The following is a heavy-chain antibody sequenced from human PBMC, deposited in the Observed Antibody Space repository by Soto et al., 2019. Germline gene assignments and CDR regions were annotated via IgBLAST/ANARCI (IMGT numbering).Heavy chain of an antibody. V-gene: IGHV4-59*01. CDR2: IHYTWST. Sequence: SETLSLTCIVSGGSISSYYWTWLRQPPGKGLEWIGYIHYTWSTNYNPSLKSRVTMSVDKSKNQFSLNLSSVTAADTAVYYCAGEGGVTGYFPDSFDIWGPGTMVTVSS. CDR1: GGSISSYY. J-gene: IGHJ3*02. CDR3: AGEGGVTGYFPDSFDI. D-gene: IGHD3-9*01.